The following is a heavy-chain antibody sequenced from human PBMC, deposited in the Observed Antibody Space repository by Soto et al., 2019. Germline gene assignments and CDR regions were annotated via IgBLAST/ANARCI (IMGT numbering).Heavy chain of an antibody. CDR2: ISWNSNII. Sequence: EVQLVESGGGMVQPGRSLRLSCAASGFTFDDYAMHWVRRVPGKGLEWVSSISWNSNIIGYADSVKGRFTISRDNAKNSLYLQMNSLRPEDTALYYCAKGGPDGFCSGGRCYFDYGGQGTLVIVSS. J-gene: IGHJ4*02. D-gene: IGHD2-15*01. CDR3: AKGGPDGFCSGGRCYFDY. V-gene: IGHV3-9*01. CDR1: GFTFDDYA.